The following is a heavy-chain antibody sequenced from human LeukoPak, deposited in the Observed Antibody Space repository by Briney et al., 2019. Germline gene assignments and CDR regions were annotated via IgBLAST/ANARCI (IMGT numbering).Heavy chain of an antibody. CDR1: GFTFSDYY. J-gene: IGHJ4*02. Sequence: GGSLRLSCAASGFTFSDYYMSWIRQAPGKGLEWVSYISSSGSTIYYADSVKGRFTISRDNAKNSLYLQMNSLRAEDTAVYYCARDAELVLSFPHFFDYWGQGTLVTVSS. CDR3: ARDAELVLSFPHFFDY. V-gene: IGHV3-11*01. D-gene: IGHD6-13*01. CDR2: ISSSGSTI.